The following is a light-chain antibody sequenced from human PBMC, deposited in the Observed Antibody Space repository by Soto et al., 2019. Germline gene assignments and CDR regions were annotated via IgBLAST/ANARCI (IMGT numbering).Light chain of an antibody. Sequence: DIQMTQSPSSVSTSVGDRGNITCRASLAISSWVAWYQQIPGKAPKLLMYDASILQTGVLSRFSGSGSGTDFTLTINNLQPEDFATYYCQQAKSFPITFGQGTRLENK. V-gene: IGKV1-12*01. J-gene: IGKJ5*01. CDR1: LAISSW. CDR2: DAS. CDR3: QQAKSFPIT.